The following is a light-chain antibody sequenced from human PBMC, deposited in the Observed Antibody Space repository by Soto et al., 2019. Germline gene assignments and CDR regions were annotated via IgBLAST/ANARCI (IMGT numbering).Light chain of an antibody. Sequence: EIVLTQSPATLSLSPGERATLFCRASQSVNSYLAWYQQKPGQAPRLLIYDASNRAGGVPTRFSGSGSGTAFTLAISSLEPEDFAVYYCHQRSNLFSFGPGTRVDV. CDR2: DAS. CDR1: QSVNSY. J-gene: IGKJ3*01. V-gene: IGKV3-11*01. CDR3: HQRSNLFS.